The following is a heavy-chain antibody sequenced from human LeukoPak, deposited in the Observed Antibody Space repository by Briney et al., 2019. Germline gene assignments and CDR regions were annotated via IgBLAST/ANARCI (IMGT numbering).Heavy chain of an antibody. CDR2: ITGRGGT. CDR1: GLTFSNYA. Sequence: PGGSLRLSCAASGLTFSNYAMTWVRQAPGKGLEWISSITGRGGTSYTDSVKGRFTVYRDNSKNTLYLQMNSLRVGDTALYYCAKDPNGDYVGAFDSWGQGTMVTVS. J-gene: IGHJ3*01. V-gene: IGHV3-23*01. D-gene: IGHD4-17*01. CDR3: AKDPNGDYVGAFDS.